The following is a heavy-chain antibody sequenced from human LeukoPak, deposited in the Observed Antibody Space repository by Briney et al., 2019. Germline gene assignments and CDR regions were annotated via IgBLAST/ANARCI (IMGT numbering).Heavy chain of an antibody. J-gene: IGHJ4*02. V-gene: IGHV3-64D*06. CDR3: VKDIGPVATQFDY. Sequence: GGSLRLSCSASEFTFGTYAMLWVRQAPGKGLEYVSAISSNGGSTYYADSVKGRFTISRDNSKNTLYLQMSSLRAEDTAVYYCVKDIGPVATQFDYWGQGTLVTVSS. CDR2: ISSNGGST. CDR1: EFTFGTYA. D-gene: IGHD5-12*01.